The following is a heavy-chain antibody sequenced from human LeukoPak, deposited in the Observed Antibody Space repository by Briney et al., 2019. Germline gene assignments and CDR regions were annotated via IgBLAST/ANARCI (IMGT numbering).Heavy chain of an antibody. V-gene: IGHV3-7*01. Sequence: GGSLRLSCAASGFTFSSYWMSWVRQAPGKGLEWVANIKQDGSEKYYVDSVKGRFTISRDNAKNSLYLQMNSLRAEDTAVYYCARDHYYDSSGYIPAGDVFDIWGQGTKVTVSS. D-gene: IGHD3-22*01. CDR1: GFTFSSYW. J-gene: IGHJ3*02. CDR3: ARDHYYDSSGYIPAGDVFDI. CDR2: IKQDGSEK.